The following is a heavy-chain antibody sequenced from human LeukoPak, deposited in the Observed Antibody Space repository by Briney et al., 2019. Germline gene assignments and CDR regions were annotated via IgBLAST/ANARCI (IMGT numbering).Heavy chain of an antibody. D-gene: IGHD6-19*01. Sequence: SETLSLTCAVYGGSFSGYYWSWIRQPPGKGLEWIGYIYYSGSTNYNPSLKSRVTISVDTSKNQFSLKLGSVTAADTAVYYCARESLRQQWLVRREEYYYMDVWGKGTTVTISS. CDR1: GGSFSGYY. J-gene: IGHJ6*03. V-gene: IGHV4-59*01. CDR2: IYYSGST. CDR3: ARESLRQQWLVRREEYYYMDV.